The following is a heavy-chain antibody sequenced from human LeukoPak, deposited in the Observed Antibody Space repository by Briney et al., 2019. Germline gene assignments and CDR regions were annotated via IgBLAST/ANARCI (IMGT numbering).Heavy chain of an antibody. Sequence: SETLSLTCTVSGGSISSYYWSLIRQPPGKGLEWIGYIYYSGSTNYNPSLKSRVTISVDTSKNQFSLKLSSVTAADTAVYYCARHLPGPMSIAARVFDPWGQGTLVTVSS. V-gene: IGHV4-59*08. CDR1: GGSISSYY. CDR2: IYYSGST. J-gene: IGHJ5*02. D-gene: IGHD6-6*01. CDR3: ARHLPGPMSIAARVFDP.